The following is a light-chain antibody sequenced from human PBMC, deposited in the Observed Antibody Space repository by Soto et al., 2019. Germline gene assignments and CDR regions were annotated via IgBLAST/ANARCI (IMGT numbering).Light chain of an antibody. CDR1: STDVGHYDY. V-gene: IGLV2-11*01. CDR2: DVT. Sequence: QSALTQPASLSGSPGQSITISCTGTSTDVGHYDYISWYQHHPGKVPQLIIYDVTKRPSGVPDRFSGSKSGNTASLTISGLQVEDEADYYCCSYAGTYTWIFGGGTKLTVL. J-gene: IGLJ2*01. CDR3: CSYAGTYTWI.